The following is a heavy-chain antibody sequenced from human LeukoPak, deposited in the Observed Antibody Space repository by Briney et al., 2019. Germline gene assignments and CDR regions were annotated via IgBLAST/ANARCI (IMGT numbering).Heavy chain of an antibody. CDR3: ARGRHTYCGGDCWRYYFDY. Sequence: SEPLSLTCAVYGGSFSGYYWSWIRQPPGKGLEWIGEINHSGSTNYNPSLKSRVTISVDTSKNQFSLKLSSVTAADTAVYYCARGRHTYCGGDCWRYYFDYWGQGTLVTVSS. D-gene: IGHD2-21*02. J-gene: IGHJ4*02. CDR2: INHSGST. CDR1: GGSFSGYY. V-gene: IGHV4-34*01.